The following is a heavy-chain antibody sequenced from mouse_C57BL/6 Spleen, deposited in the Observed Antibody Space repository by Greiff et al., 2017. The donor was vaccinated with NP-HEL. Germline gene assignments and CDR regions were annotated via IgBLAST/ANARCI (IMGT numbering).Heavy chain of an antibody. CDR2: IHPNSGST. V-gene: IGHV1-64*01. CDR3: ARESTYYGFDY. CDR1: GYTFTSYW. J-gene: IGHJ2*01. D-gene: IGHD1-1*01. Sequence: VQLQQPGAELVKPGASVKLSCKASGYTFTSYWMHWVKQRPGQGLEWIGMIHPNSGSTNYNEKFKSKATLTVDKSSSTAYMQLSSLTSEDSAVYYCARESTYYGFDYWGQGTTLTVSS.